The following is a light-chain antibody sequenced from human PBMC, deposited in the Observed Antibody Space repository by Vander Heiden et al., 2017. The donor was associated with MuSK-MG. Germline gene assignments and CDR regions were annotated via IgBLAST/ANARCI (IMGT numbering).Light chain of an antibody. V-gene: IGKV1-39*01. CDR1: QSISSY. CDR2: AAS. J-gene: IGKJ5*01. Sequence: DIQMTQSPSSLSASVGDRVTITCRASQSISSYLNWYQQKPGKAPKLLIYAASSLQSGVPSRFSGSGSGTDFTLTISRLQPEDFATYYCQRSDSTPVTFGQGTRLEIK. CDR3: QRSDSTPVT.